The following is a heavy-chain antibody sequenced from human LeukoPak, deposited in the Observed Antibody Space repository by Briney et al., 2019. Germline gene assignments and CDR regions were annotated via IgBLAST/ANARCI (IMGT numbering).Heavy chain of an antibody. Sequence: ASVKVSFQASGYTFTSYGISRVRQAPGQGPEWMGGINPYNGNTNYAQKIQGRVTMTTDTSTSTAYMELRSLRSDDTAVYYCARDGSGYYSSWCDPWGQGTLVSVSS. D-gene: IGHD3-3*01. CDR3: ARDGSGYYSSWCDP. J-gene: IGHJ5*02. CDR1: GYTFTSYG. CDR2: INPYNGNT. V-gene: IGHV1-18*01.